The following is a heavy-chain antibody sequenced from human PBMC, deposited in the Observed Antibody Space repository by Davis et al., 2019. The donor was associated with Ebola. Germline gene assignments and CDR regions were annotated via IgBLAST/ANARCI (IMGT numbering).Heavy chain of an antibody. J-gene: IGHJ4*02. CDR2: IHYTGST. CDR3: ARWVGSDWYYFDY. CDR1: GGSIRSYY. Sequence: SETLSLTCTVSGGSIRSYYWSWIRQPPGEGLEWIGYIHYTGSTNYNPSLKSRVTISVDTSKNQFSLRLSSVTAADTAVYYCARWVGSDWYYFDYWGQGTLVTVSS. D-gene: IGHD6-19*01. V-gene: IGHV4-59*01.